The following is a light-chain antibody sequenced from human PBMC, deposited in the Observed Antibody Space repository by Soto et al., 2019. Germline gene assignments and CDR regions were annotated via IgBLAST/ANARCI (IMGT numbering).Light chain of an antibody. CDR3: SSYTSSSTYV. CDR1: SSDVAAYNY. CDR2: DVS. V-gene: IGLV2-14*01. Sequence: QSALTQSASVSGSPGQSITISCTGTSSDVAAYNYVSWYQQHPGTAPKLMIYDVSNRPSGVSDRFSGSKSGNTASLTISGLQGEDEADYYCSSYTSSSTYVFGTGTKLTVL. J-gene: IGLJ1*01.